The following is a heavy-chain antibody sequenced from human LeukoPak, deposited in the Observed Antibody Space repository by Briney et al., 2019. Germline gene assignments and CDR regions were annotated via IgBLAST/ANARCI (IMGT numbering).Heavy chain of an antibody. J-gene: IGHJ6*02. V-gene: IGHV4-59*01. D-gene: IGHD6-13*01. CDR3: ARSSYSSSWPYYYYYGMDV. Sequence: SETLSLTCTVSGGSISSDYWSWIRQPPGKGLEWIGYIYYSGSTNYNPSRKSRVTISVDTSKNQFSLKLSSVTAADTDVYYCARSSYSSSWPYYYYYGMDVWGQGTTVTVSS. CDR1: GGSISSDY. CDR2: IYYSGST.